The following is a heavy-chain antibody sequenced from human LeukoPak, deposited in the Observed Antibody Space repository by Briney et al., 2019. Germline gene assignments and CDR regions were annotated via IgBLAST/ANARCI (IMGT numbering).Heavy chain of an antibody. J-gene: IGHJ4*02. CDR2: IPSDGSKK. D-gene: IGHD6-19*01. V-gene: IGHV3-30*02. CDR3: AKDPVAGSKGGGADFDY. CDR1: GFTFRTYG. Sequence: RGSLKLSCAASGFTFRTYGMHWVRQAPGKGLEWVTFIPSDGSKKYYADSVKGRFTISRDNSKNTLYLQMNSLRVEDTAVYYCAKDPVAGSKGGGADFDYWGQGTLVTVSS.